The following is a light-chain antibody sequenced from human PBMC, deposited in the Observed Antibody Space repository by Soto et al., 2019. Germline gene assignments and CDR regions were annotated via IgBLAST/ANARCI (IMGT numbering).Light chain of an antibody. Sequence: EIVLTQSPATLSLSPGERATLSCRASQSISNFLAWYQQKPGQAPRLLIYDASNRATGIPARFSGSGSGTGFTLTISGLEPEDFAIYYCQQRYNWVTFGGGTKVEIK. CDR1: QSISNF. J-gene: IGKJ4*01. CDR2: DAS. CDR3: QQRYNWVT. V-gene: IGKV3-11*01.